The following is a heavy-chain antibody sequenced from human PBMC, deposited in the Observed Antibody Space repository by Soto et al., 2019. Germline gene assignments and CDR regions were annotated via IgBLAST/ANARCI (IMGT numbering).Heavy chain of an antibody. CDR1: GFTFSSYA. V-gene: IGHV3-30-3*01. CDR2: ISYDGNNK. J-gene: IGHJ5*02. CDR3: ARAPQPTVTSPHAEP. D-gene: IGHD4-17*01. Sequence: GGSLRLSCAASGFTFSSYAMHWVRQAPGKGLEWVTVISYDGNNKYYADSVEGRFTISRDNSKNTLYLQMNSLRTEDTGVYYFARAPQPTVTSPHAEPWGQGTLVTVSS.